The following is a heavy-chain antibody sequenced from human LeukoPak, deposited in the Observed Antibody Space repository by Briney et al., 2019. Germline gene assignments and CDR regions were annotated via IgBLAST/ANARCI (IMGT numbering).Heavy chain of an antibody. CDR2: INPNSGGT. V-gene: IGHV1-2*02. CDR1: GYTFTSYY. J-gene: IGHJ4*02. D-gene: IGHD3-16*02. CDR3: ASAGITFGGVIALDY. Sequence: ASVKVSCKASGYTFTSYYMHWVRQAPGQGLEWMGWINPNSGGTNYAQKFQGRVTMTRDTSISTAYMELSRLRSDDTAVYYCASAGITFGGVIALDYWGQGTLVTVSS.